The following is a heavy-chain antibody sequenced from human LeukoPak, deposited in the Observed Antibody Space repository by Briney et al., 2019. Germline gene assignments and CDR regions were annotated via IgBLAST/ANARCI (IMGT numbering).Heavy chain of an antibody. CDR2: IYYSGST. CDR3: ARTWFGELRSWFDP. CDR1: GGSISSYY. Sequence: SETLSLTCTVSGGSISSYYWSWIRRPTGKGLEWIGYIYYSGSTNYNPSLKSRVTISVDTSKNQFSLKLSSVTAADTAVYYCARTWFGELRSWFDPWGQGTLVTVSS. V-gene: IGHV4-59*08. J-gene: IGHJ5*02. D-gene: IGHD3-10*01.